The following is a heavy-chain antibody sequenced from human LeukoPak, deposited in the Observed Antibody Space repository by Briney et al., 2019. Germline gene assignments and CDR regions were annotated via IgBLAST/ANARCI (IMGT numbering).Heavy chain of an antibody. D-gene: IGHD3-10*01. Sequence: GASVKVSCKASGYTFTGYYMHWVRQAPGQGLEWMGWINPNSGGTNYAQKFRGWVTMTRDTSISTAYMELSRLRSDDTAVYYCARDLMDYYGSGSYYKTFGYWGQGTLVTVSS. CDR3: ARDLMDYYGSGSYYKTFGY. J-gene: IGHJ4*02. CDR2: INPNSGGT. CDR1: GYTFTGYY. V-gene: IGHV1-2*04.